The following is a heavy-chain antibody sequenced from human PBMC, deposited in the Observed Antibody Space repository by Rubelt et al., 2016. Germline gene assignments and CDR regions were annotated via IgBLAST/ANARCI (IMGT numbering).Heavy chain of an antibody. Sequence: EVELVESGGGLVQPGGSLRLSCAASGLTVSSNYMRWIRQAPGKGLEWVSVIHRGGETYYADSVTGSFTISRDNSKKRWGHQLSDRRAEAEVVNKCARIRGYGSGGESLYWGQGTRFTVSS. V-gene: IGHV3-66*01. CDR3: ARIRGYGSGGESLY. J-gene: IGHJ4*02. CDR1: GLTVSSNY. D-gene: IGHD3-10*01. CDR2: IHRGGET.